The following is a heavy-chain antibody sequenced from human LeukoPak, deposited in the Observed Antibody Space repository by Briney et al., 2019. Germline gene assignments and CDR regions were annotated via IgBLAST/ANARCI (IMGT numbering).Heavy chain of an antibody. J-gene: IGHJ4*02. Sequence: GVSLRLSCVASGFPFSSYGMHWVRQAPGKGLEWVAVIWSVGGAEYYADSVKGRFTISRDNARNSLYLQMNSLRAEDTAVYYCARKFEVDYWGQGTLVTVSS. D-gene: IGHD3-9*01. CDR1: GFPFSSYG. V-gene: IGHV3-33*03. CDR2: IWSVGGAE. CDR3: ARKFEVDY.